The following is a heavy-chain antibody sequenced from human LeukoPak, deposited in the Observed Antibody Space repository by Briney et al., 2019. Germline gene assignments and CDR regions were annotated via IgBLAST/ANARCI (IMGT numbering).Heavy chain of an antibody. CDR2: ICHDGST. V-gene: IGHV4-4*02. Sequence: PSESLSLTCAVSGGSISSNNWWIWVRQSPEKGLEWIGEICHDGSTNYNPSLKSRVTISMDKSKNQLSLKLNFVTAADTAVYYCARDRGGYTYSHDYWGQGTLVTVSS. D-gene: IGHD5-18*01. CDR3: ARDRGGYTYSHDY. J-gene: IGHJ4*02. CDR1: GGSISSNNW.